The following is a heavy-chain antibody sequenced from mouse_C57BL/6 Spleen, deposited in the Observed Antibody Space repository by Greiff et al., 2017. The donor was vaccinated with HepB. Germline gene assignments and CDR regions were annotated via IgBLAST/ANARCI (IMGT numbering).Heavy chain of an antibody. J-gene: IGHJ3*01. Sequence: EVKLLESGAELVRPGASVKLSCTASGFNIKDDYMHWVKQRPEQGLEWIGWIDPENGDTEYASKFQGKATITADTSSNTAYLQLSSLTSEDTAVYYCTTETLYYGSSYFAYWGQGTLVTVSA. V-gene: IGHV14-4*01. CDR1: GFNIKDDY. CDR3: TTETLYYGSSYFAY. D-gene: IGHD1-1*01. CDR2: IDPENGDT.